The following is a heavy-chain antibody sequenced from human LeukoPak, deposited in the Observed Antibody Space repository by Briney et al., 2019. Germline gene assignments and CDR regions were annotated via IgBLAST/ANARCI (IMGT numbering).Heavy chain of an antibody. CDR3: AREYFSGLSWGNFDY. D-gene: IGHD3-16*01. V-gene: IGHV3-21*01. CDR2: LDGMSRYI. Sequence: GRSLGLSCAASGFTFSSYAMNWVRQAPGKGLEWVSSLDGMSRYIFYGESVKGRFTISRDNAKNSLYLQMNTLRDEDTAVYYCAREYFSGLSWGNFDYWGQGTLVTVSS. J-gene: IGHJ4*02. CDR1: GFTFSSYA.